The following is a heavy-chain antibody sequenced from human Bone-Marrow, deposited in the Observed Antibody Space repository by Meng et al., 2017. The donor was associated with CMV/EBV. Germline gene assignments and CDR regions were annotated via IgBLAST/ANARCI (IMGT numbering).Heavy chain of an antibody. CDR2: IWYDGSNK. CDR1: GFTFSSYG. J-gene: IGHJ3*02. V-gene: IGHV3-30*02. CDR3: AKDRRWGYCSGSSCYSDHDAFDI. D-gene: IGHD2-15*01. Sequence: GESLKISCAASGFTFSSYGMHWVRQAPGKGLEWVAVIWYDGSNKYYADSVKGRFTISRDNSKNTLYLQMNSLRAEDTAGYYCAKDRRWGYCSGSSCYSDHDAFDIWGQGTMVTVSS.